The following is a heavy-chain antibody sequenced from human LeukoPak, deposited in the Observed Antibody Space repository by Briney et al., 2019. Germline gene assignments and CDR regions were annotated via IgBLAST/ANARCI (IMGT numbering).Heavy chain of an antibody. CDR2: IYYSGST. CDR1: GGSISSSSYY. V-gene: IGHV4-39*01. CDR3: ARHSITMVRGVNWFDP. D-gene: IGHD3-10*01. Sequence: SETLSLTCTVSGGSISSSSYYWGWIRQPPGKGLEWIGSIYYSGSTYYNPSLKGRVTISVDTSKNQFSLKLSSVTAADTAVYYCARHSITMVRGVNWFDPWGQGTLVTVSS. J-gene: IGHJ5*02.